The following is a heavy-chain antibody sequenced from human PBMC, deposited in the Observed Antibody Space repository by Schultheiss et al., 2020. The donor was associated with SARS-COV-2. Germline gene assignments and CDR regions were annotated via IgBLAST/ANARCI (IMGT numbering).Heavy chain of an antibody. CDR3: ASFVSYYYYMDV. Sequence: GSLRLSCAVYGGSFSGYYWSWIRQPPGRGLEWIGIVYYTGNTFYNPSLNSRVTISLDTSKSQFSLKLGSVTASDTAVYYCASFVSYYYYMDVWGKGTTVTVSS. J-gene: IGHJ6*03. CDR2: VYYTGNT. V-gene: IGHV4-34*01. CDR1: GGSFSGYY. D-gene: IGHD3-3*01.